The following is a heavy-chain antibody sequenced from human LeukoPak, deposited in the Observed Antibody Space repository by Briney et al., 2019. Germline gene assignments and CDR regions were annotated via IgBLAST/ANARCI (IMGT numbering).Heavy chain of an antibody. CDR3: VRAMDPLDTFNYQYAMDV. D-gene: IGHD5-24*01. Sequence: ASVKVSCKASGYTFTSYGISWVRQAPGQGLEWMGWMNPNSGNTGYAQKFQGRFTLTRETFISTAYMELSSLRSDDTAVYYCVRAMDPLDTFNYQYAMDVWGQGTMVTVSS. CDR2: MNPNSGNT. V-gene: IGHV1-8*02. CDR1: GYTFTSYG. J-gene: IGHJ6*02.